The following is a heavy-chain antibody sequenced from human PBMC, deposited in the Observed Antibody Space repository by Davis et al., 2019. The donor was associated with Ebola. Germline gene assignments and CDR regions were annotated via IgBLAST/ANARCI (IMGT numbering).Heavy chain of an antibody. Sequence: GESLKISCAASGFFFRSYGMHWVRQAPGKGLEWVAFIRYDGSDKKYTDSVKGRFTISRDNSKNTLHLQMDSLRAEDTAVYYCVKGELIWFGKLSDYWGQETLVIVSS. CDR1: GFFFRSYG. CDR3: VKGELIWFGKLSDY. V-gene: IGHV3-30*02. J-gene: IGHJ4*02. CDR2: IRYDGSDK. D-gene: IGHD3-10*01.